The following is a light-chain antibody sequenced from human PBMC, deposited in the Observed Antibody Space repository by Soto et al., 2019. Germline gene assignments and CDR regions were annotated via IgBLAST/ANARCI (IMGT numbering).Light chain of an antibody. Sequence: ELVLTQSPATLSLSPGERATLSCRASQSVSSNLAWYQQKPGQAPRLLIYGASTRATGIPARFSGSGSGTELTITISSLQSEDVEVYYCQQYNNWPLTFGQGTKVDI. CDR2: GAS. CDR3: QQYNNWPLT. J-gene: IGKJ1*01. V-gene: IGKV3-15*01. CDR1: QSVSSN.